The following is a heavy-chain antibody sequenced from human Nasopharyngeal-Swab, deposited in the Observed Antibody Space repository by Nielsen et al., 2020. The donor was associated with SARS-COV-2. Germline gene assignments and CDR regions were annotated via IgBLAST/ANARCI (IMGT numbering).Heavy chain of an antibody. D-gene: IGHD6-19*01. J-gene: IGHJ2*01. CDR3: ARAVAGRNWYFDL. CDR2: IYYSGST. V-gene: IGHV4-31*03. Sequence: SETLSLTCTVSGGSIRSGGYYWSWIRQHPGKGLEWIGYIYYSGSTYYNPSLKSRVTISVDTSKNQFSLKLSSVTAADTAVYYCARAVAGRNWYFDLWGRGTLVTVSS. CDR1: GGSIRSGGYY.